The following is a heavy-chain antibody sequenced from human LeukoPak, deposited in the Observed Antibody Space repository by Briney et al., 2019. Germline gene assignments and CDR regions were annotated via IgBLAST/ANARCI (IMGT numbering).Heavy chain of an antibody. J-gene: IGHJ5*02. CDR1: GFTFSSYA. Sequence: GGSLRLSCAASGFTFSSYAMTWVRQAPGKGLEWISYSTSSGSTTYYADSVKGRFTISRDNAKNTLYLQMNNLRAEDTAVYYCARARYSYGYWFDPWGQGTLVTVSS. CDR3: ARARYSYGYWFDP. CDR2: STSSGSTT. D-gene: IGHD5-18*01. V-gene: IGHV3-48*03.